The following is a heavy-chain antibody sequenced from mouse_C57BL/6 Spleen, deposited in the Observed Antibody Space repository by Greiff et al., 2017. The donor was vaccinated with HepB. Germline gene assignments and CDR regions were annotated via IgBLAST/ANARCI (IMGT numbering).Heavy chain of an antibody. J-gene: IGHJ4*01. CDR2: INPNNGGT. CDR1: GYTFTDYY. D-gene: IGHD3-1*01. V-gene: IGHV1-26*01. Sequence: EVQLQQSGPELVKPGASVKISCKASGYTFTDYYMNWVKQSHGKSLEWIGDINPNNGGTSYKQKFTGKATLTVDKSSSTAYMEPRSLTSEDSAVYYCARSGVYYYAMDYWGQGTSVTVSS. CDR3: ARSGVYYYAMDY.